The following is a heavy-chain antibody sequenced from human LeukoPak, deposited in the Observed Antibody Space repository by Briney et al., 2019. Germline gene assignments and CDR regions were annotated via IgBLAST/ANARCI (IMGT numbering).Heavy chain of an antibody. J-gene: IGHJ4*02. CDR2: INSDGSWT. Sequence: GGSLRLSCAASRNYWMPWVRQAPGKGLVWVSHINSDGSWTSYADSVKGRFTISKDNAKNTVYLQMNNLRAEDTAVYYCVSFDETYWGRGTLVTVSS. CDR1: RNYW. CDR3: VSFDETY. D-gene: IGHD2-15*01. V-gene: IGHV3-74*01.